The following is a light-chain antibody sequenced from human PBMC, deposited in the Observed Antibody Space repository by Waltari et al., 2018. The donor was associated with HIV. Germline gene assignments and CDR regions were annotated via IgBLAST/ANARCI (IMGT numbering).Light chain of an antibody. J-gene: IGLJ3*02. Sequence: QSVLTLPPSASGTPGQVVTSSCSGRNSNVGHHSVCWYRQLPGTDPKLLIYDNDKRPSGVSARFSGSKSGTSASLAISGLRSDDEADYYCSAWDDSLSVVVFGGGTKLTVL. V-gene: IGLV1-47*01. CDR1: NSNVGHHS. CDR3: SAWDDSLSVVV. CDR2: DND.